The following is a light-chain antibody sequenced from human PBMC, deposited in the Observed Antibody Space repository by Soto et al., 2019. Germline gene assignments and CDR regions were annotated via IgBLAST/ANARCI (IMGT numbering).Light chain of an antibody. J-gene: IGKJ3*01. V-gene: IGKV1-39*01. CDR1: QRIGTY. Sequence: DLQMTQSPSSLSASVGDRVTITCRASQRIGTYLNWYLQKPGKAPQLLIFAATSLPSGVSPRFSGSGSGTDFALTISSLQPEDLATYFCQHTYGVPFTFGPGTKVGIK. CDR2: AAT. CDR3: QHTYGVPFT.